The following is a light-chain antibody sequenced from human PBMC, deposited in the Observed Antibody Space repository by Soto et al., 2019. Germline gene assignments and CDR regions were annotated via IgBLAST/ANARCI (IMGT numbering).Light chain of an antibody. Sequence: QSALTQPPSASGTPGQKVFISCSGSSSNIGGTNYAYWYQQLPGAAPKLLMHSNNLRPSGVPERISGSKFGTAASLAISGLRSEDEAVYYCASWDDRLAAVIFGGGTK. CDR3: ASWDDRLAAVI. V-gene: IGLV1-47*02. CDR1: SSNIGGTNY. J-gene: IGLJ2*01. CDR2: SNN.